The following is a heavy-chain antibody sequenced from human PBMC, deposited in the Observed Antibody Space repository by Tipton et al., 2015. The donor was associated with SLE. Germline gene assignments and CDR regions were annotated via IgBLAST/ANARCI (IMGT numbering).Heavy chain of an antibody. Sequence: SLRLFCSASGFTFSNYAMNWVRQAPGKGLEWVSTITGSGGSTYDADSVKGRFTISRDNSKNTVYLRMNSLRSEDTAVYYCAKDLRSSGWFYYFDYWGHGTLVTVSS. CDR3: AKDLRSSGWFYYFDY. V-gene: IGHV3-23*01. J-gene: IGHJ4*01. D-gene: IGHD6-19*01. CDR1: GFTFSNYA. CDR2: ITGSGGST.